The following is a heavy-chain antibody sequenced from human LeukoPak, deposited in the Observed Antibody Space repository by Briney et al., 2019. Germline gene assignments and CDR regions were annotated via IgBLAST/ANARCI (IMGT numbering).Heavy chain of an antibody. CDR1: GYSFSSNM. CDR2: ILPGGRES. J-gene: IGHJ4*02. V-gene: IGHV3-7*01. Sequence: PGGSLRLSCVVSGYSFSSNMMTWVRQAPGKGLEWVATILPGGRESYRVDSVKGRFTISRDNAKNSLYLQMNSLRAEDTAVCYCMSAHGYWGQGTLVTVTS. CDR3: MSAHGY.